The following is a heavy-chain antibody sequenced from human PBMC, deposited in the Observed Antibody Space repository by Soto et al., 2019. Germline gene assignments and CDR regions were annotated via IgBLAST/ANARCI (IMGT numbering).Heavy chain of an antibody. J-gene: IGHJ4*02. CDR2: INPSGGST. Sequence: QVQLVQSGAEVKKPGASVKVSCKASGYTFTSYYMHWVRQAPGQGLEWMGIINPSGGSTSYAHKFQGRVTMTRDTSTSTVYMELSSLRSEDTAVYYCARGGRITMVRGVIITSFDYWGQGTLVTVSS. CDR3: ARGGRITMVRGVIITSFDY. CDR1: GYTFTSYY. D-gene: IGHD3-10*01. V-gene: IGHV1-46*03.